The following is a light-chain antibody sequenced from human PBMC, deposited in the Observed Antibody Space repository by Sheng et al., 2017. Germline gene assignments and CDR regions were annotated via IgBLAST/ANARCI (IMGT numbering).Light chain of an antibody. Sequence: EIVLMQSPATLSLSPGDRATLSCRASQSVSSYLAWYQQKPGQAPRLLIYDASNRATGIPARFSGSGSGTDFTLTISSLEPEDFAVYYCQQYGSSPLTFGGGTKVEIK. CDR1: QSVSSY. CDR2: DAS. CDR3: QQYGSSPLT. J-gene: IGKJ4*01. V-gene: IGKV3-11*01.